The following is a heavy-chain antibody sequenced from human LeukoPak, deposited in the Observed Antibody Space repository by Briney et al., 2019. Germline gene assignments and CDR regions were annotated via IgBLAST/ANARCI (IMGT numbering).Heavy chain of an antibody. D-gene: IGHD6-13*01. V-gene: IGHV3-53*01. Sequence: PGGSLRLSCAASGFTVSSNYMSWVRQAPGKGLEWVSVIYSGGSTYYADSVKGRFTISRDNSKNTLYLQMNSLRAEDTAVYYCARVKQQLVPCDAFDIWGQGTMVTVSS. CDR3: ARVKQQLVPCDAFDI. CDR1: GFTVSSNY. J-gene: IGHJ3*02. CDR2: IYSGGST.